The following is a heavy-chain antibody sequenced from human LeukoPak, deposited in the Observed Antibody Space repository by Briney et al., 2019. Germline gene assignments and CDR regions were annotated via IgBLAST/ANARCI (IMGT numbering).Heavy chain of an antibody. Sequence: SETLSLTCAVYGGSFSGYYWSWIRQPPGKGLEWIGEINHSGSTNYNPSLKSRVTISVDTSKNQFSLKLSSVTAADTAVYYCASGGYYDSSGYYYRDYWGQGTLVTVSS. CDR2: INHSGST. V-gene: IGHV4-34*01. CDR3: ASGGYYDSSGYYYRDY. J-gene: IGHJ4*02. CDR1: GGSFSGYY. D-gene: IGHD3-22*01.